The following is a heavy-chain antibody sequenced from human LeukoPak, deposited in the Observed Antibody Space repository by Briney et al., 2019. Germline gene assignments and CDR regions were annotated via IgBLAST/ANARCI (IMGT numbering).Heavy chain of an antibody. CDR1: GGTFSSYA. CDR2: ISAYNGNT. D-gene: IGHD4-17*01. V-gene: IGHV1-18*01. J-gene: IGHJ1*01. Sequence: ASVKVSCKASGGTFSSYAISWVRQAPGQGLEWMGWISAYNGNTNYAQKLQGRVTMTTDTSTSTAYMELRSLRSDDTAVYYCARDRRDYGTTTKYFQHWGQGTLVTVSS. CDR3: ARDRRDYGTTTKYFQH.